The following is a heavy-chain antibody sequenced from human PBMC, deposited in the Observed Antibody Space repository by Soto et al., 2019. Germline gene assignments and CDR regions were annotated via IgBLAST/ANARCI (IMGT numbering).Heavy chain of an antibody. J-gene: IGHJ4*01. CDR1: GFTFNSYA. CDR3: GKGCLVGGYCYFLVN. Sequence: QVQLVESGGGVVQPGRSLRLSCAASGFTFNSYAMHWVRQAPGKGLEWVAIISNDGSNKNYVDSVKGRFTISRDNSTNTLYLQMNSLTPEDTAVYFCGKGCLVGGYCYFLVNWGQGTLVTVSS. D-gene: IGHD2-21*02. CDR2: ISNDGSNK. V-gene: IGHV3-30*18.